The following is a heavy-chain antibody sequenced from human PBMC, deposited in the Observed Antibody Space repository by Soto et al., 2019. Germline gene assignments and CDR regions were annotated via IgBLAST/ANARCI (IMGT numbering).Heavy chain of an antibody. CDR2: INHSGST. CDR3: ARSWLQLIYGMDV. CDR1: GGSFSGYY. D-gene: IGHD5-18*01. J-gene: IGHJ6*02. V-gene: IGHV4-34*01. Sequence: SETLSLTCAVYGGSFSGYYWSWIRQPPGKGLEWIGEINHSGSTNYNPSPKSRVTISVDTSKNQFSLKLSSVTAADTAVYYCARSWLQLIYGMDVWGQGTTVTVSS.